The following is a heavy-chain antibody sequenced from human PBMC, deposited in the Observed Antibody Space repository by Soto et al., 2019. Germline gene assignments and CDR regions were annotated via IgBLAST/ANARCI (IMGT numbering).Heavy chain of an antibody. V-gene: IGHV4-61*01. CDR2: IYYSGST. D-gene: IGHD4-4*01. CDR3: ARCNTYGMDV. J-gene: IGHJ6*02. Sequence: SETLSLTCTVSGGSVSSGSYYCSWIRQPPGKGLEWIGYIYYSGSTNYNTSLKSRVTISVDTSKNQFSLTLSSVTAADTDVYYCARCNTYGMDVWGQGTTVTVSS. CDR1: GGSVSSGSYY.